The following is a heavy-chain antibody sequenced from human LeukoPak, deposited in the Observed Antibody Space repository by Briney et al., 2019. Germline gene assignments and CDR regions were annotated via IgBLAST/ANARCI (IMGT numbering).Heavy chain of an antibody. CDR1: GASLNNYH. CDR3: TRGYFDSSGYNSYAP. V-gene: IGHV4-4*07. J-gene: IGHJ5*02. Sequence: PSETLSLTCTVAGASLNNYHWTWIRQPAGKGLEWIGRIYLSGLSTSGSTNYNPSLSSRVTMSLDTSKKQFFLNLTSVTAADTAVYYCTRGYFDSSGYNSYAPWGQGTLVTVSS. D-gene: IGHD3-22*01. CDR2: IYLSGLSTSGST.